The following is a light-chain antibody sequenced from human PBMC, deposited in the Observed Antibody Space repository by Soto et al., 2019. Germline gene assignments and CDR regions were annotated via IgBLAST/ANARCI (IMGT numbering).Light chain of an antibody. V-gene: IGKV1-33*01. J-gene: IGKJ5*01. Sequence: DIQMTQSPSSLSASVGDRVTISCQASQDISSSLNWYQQKPGKAPTLLIFDASNLQTGVPSRFSGSGSGTDFTFTINSLQPEDIATYYCQQSDNVPITFGQGTRLDIK. CDR2: DAS. CDR1: QDISSS. CDR3: QQSDNVPIT.